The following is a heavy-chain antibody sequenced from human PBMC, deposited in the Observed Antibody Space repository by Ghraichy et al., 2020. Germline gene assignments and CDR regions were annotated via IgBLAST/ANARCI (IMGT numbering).Heavy chain of an antibody. CDR2: INHSGST. V-gene: IGHV4-34*01. D-gene: IGHD3-3*01. J-gene: IGHJ3*02. Sequence: SETLSLTCAVYGGSFSGYYWSWIRQPPGKGLEWIGEINHSGSTNYNPSLKSRVTISVDTSKNQFSLKLSSVTAADTAVYYCASYYDFWSGYYMWGQGTMVTVSS. CDR3: ASYYDFWSGYYM. CDR1: GGSFSGYY.